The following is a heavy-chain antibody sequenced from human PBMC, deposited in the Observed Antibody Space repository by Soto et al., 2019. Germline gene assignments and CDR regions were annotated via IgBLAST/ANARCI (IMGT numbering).Heavy chain of an antibody. D-gene: IGHD3-22*01. V-gene: IGHV4-30-4*01. Sequence: PSETLSLTCTVSGGSISSDDYYWSWIRQAPGRGLEWIGYIHSSGSIYYNPSLKSRATMSIDKARNQFSLEVSSVTVADTAVYYCARDLDGLHDDNSGPYPRPGWGQGTLVT. CDR2: IHSSGSI. J-gene: IGHJ1*01. CDR1: GGSISSDDYY. CDR3: ARDLDGLHDDNSGPYPRPG.